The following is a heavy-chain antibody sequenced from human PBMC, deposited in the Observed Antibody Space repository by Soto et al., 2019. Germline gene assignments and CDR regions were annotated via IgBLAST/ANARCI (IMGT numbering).Heavy chain of an antibody. CDR1: GGTFSSYA. D-gene: IGHD6-13*01. J-gene: IGHJ6*02. CDR3: ARSTAAAGYYYYYYGMDV. V-gene: IGHV1-69*06. Sequence: QVQLVQSGAEVKKPGSSVKVSCKASGGTFSSYAISWVRQAPGQGLEWMGGIIPIFGTANYAQKFQGRVTITADKSTSTAYMELSSLRSEDTAVYYCARSTAAAGYYYYYYGMDVWGQGTTVTVSS. CDR2: IIPIFGTA.